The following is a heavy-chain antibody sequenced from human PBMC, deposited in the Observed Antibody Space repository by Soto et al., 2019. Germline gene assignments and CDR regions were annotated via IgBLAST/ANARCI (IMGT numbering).Heavy chain of an antibody. J-gene: IGHJ5*02. D-gene: IGHD3-16*01. Sequence: EVQLVESGGGLVKPGGSLRVSCAASGLTPTNVWMNWVRQAPGKGLEWVGLIRSEANGGTTDYAAPVKGKFTISRDDSKNTLYLQMNSLESEDTAVYYCAWGAAQFYESWGLGTLVTVSS. CDR2: IRSEANGGTT. CDR3: AWGAAQFYES. CDR1: GLTPTNVW. V-gene: IGHV3-15*07.